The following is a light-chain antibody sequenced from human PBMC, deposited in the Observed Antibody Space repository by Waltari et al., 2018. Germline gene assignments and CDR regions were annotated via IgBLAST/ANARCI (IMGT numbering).Light chain of an antibody. CDR3: QVWDTGSDHVI. V-gene: IGLV3-21*04. Sequence: SYVLTQPPSVSVAPGETARISCGGNNIGSISVHWYQQKAGQAPVLVMSYDADRPSGIPERFSGSNSGNTAPLTINRVEVGDEADYYCQVWDTGSDHVIFGGGTKLTV. CDR1: NIGSIS. J-gene: IGLJ2*01. CDR2: YDA.